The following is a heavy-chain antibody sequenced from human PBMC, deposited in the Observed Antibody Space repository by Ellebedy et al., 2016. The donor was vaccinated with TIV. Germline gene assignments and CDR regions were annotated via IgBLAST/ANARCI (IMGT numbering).Heavy chain of an antibody. V-gene: IGHV1-69*13. D-gene: IGHD6-19*01. CDR1: GGNFRSYV. CDR3: ARLGVAGD. Sequence: SVKVSXXPSGGNFRSYVISWVRQAPGQGLEWMGGITPILGTSTHAQKLQGRISITAEESTSTVFMELSSLRSEDTAVYYCARLGVAGDWGQGTLVIVSS. J-gene: IGHJ4*02. CDR2: ITPILGTS.